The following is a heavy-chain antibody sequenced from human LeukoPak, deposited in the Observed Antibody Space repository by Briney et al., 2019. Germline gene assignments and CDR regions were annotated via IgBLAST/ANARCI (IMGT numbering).Heavy chain of an antibody. CDR1: GGSISSYY. Sequence: PSETLSLTCTVSGGSISSYYWNWIRQPAGKGLEWIGRIYSSGSTNYIPSLKSRVTMSVDTSKNQFSLNLSSVTAADTAVYYCAREGSRNWFDPWGQGTLVTVSS. J-gene: IGHJ5*02. CDR3: AREGSRNWFDP. V-gene: IGHV4-4*07. CDR2: IYSSGST. D-gene: IGHD6-6*01.